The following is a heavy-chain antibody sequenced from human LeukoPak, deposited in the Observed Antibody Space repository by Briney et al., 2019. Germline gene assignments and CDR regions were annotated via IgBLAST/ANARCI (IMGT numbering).Heavy chain of an antibody. CDR3: AGGLLRYSDY. J-gene: IGHJ4*02. V-gene: IGHV3-69-1*01. D-gene: IGHD3-9*01. CDR1: GFTFSDYY. CDR2: ISTSSTR. Sequence: GGSLRLSCAASGFTFSDYYMTWVRQAPGKGLDWISSISTSSTRYYADSVKGRFTVSRDNAKNSLSLQMNSLRDEDTAVYYCAGGLLRYSDYWGRGTLVTVSS.